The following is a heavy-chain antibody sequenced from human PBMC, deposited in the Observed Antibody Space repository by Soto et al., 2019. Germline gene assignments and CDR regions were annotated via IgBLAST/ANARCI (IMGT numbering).Heavy chain of an antibody. CDR3: AREGYYGSGSRFDYYGMDV. CDR1: GFTFRSYS. Sequence: EVQLVESGGGLVKPGGSLRLSCAASGFTFRSYSMNWVRQAPGKGLEWVSSISSSSSYIYYADSMKGRFTISRDNAKNSLYLQMNSLRAEDTAVYYCAREGYYGSGSRFDYYGMDVWGQETTVTVS. J-gene: IGHJ6*02. V-gene: IGHV3-21*01. CDR2: ISSSSSYI. D-gene: IGHD3-10*01.